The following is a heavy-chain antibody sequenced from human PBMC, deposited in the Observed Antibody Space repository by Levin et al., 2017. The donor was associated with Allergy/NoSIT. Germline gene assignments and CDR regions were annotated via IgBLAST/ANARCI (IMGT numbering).Heavy chain of an antibody. CDR3: AKDLPITMVRGVVDAFDI. D-gene: IGHD3-10*01. V-gene: IGHV3-23*01. Sequence: PGGSLRLSCAASGFTFSSYAMSWVRQAPGKGLEWVSAISGSGGSTYYADSVKGRFTISRDNSKNTLYLQMNSLRAEDTAVYYCAKDLPITMVRGVVDAFDIWGQGTMVTVSS. CDR1: GFTFSSYA. J-gene: IGHJ3*02. CDR2: ISGSGGST.